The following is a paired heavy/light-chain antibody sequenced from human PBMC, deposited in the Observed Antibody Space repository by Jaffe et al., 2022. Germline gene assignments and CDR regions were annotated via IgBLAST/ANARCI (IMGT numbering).Light chain of an antibody. V-gene: IGLV10-54*01. CDR2: RNN. CDR3: SAWDSGLSAWV. Sequence: QAGLAQPPSVSKDLRQTATLTCTGNSNNVGNQGAGWLQQHQGHPPKLLFYRNNNRPSGISERFSASRSGNTASLTITGLQLEDEADYYCSAWDSGLSAWVFGGGTKLTVV. CDR1: SNNVGNQG. J-gene: IGLJ2*01.
Heavy chain of an antibody. D-gene: IGHD3-10*01. Sequence: EVQLVESGGGLVQPGGSLRLSCEASGFTFSNYELSWVRQAPGKGLEWVSYIGNSAAIKYYYADSVKGRFTISRDNVKNSLYLQMNSLRVEDTGVYYCARESYGSGSNFDYWGQGTLVAVSS. J-gene: IGHJ4*02. V-gene: IGHV3-48*03. CDR3: ARESYGSGSNFDY. CDR1: GFTFSNYE. CDR2: IGNSAAIK.